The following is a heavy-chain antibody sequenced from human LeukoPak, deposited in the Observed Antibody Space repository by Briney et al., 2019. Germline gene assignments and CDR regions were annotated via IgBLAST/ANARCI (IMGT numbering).Heavy chain of an antibody. Sequence: PSETLSLTYTVSGGSISSGDYYWSWIRQPPGKGLEWIGYIYYSGSTYYNPSLKSRVTISVGTSKNQFSLKLSSVTAADTAVYYCASYYSNYYWFDPWGQGTLVTVSS. J-gene: IGHJ5*02. D-gene: IGHD4-11*01. CDR3: ASYYSNYYWFDP. V-gene: IGHV4-30-4*01. CDR1: GGSISSGDYY. CDR2: IYYSGST.